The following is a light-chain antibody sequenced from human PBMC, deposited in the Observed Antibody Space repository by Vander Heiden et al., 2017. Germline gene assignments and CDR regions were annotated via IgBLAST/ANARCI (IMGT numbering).Light chain of an antibody. CDR3: MQVLQTPVT. J-gene: IGKJ4*01. CDR1: QSLRHSNGYNY. Sequence: DIVVTQSPLSLPVTVGEPASIPCSSSQSLRHSNGYNYVDWYLQKPGQPPQLLIYLGSHRASGVPDRFSGSGSGTDFTLRINSVEAGDVGVYYCMQVLQTPVTFGGGTKVELK. V-gene: IGKV2-28*01. CDR2: LGS.